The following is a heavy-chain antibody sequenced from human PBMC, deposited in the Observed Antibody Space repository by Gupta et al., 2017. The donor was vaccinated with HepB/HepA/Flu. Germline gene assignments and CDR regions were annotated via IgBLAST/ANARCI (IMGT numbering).Heavy chain of an antibody. V-gene: IGHV3-11*04. J-gene: IGHJ3*02. D-gene: IGHD1-26*01. Sequence: QVQLVESGGGLVKPGGSLRLSCAASGFTFSDYYLRWIRQAPGKGLEGVSYISSSGSTIYYADSVKGRFTISRDNAKNSLYLQMNSLRAEDTAVYYCARRLRVGATIHAFDIWGQGTMVTVSS. CDR1: GFTFSDYY. CDR3: ARRLRVGATIHAFDI. CDR2: ISSSGSTI.